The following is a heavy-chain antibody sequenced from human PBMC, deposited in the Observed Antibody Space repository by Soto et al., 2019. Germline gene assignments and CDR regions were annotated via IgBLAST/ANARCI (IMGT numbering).Heavy chain of an antibody. D-gene: IGHD2-2*01. CDR3: ARRVCSSSSCYPAYDSCLDP. CDR2: IHYSGTT. Sequence: SESVSHTGTDADGSISGSGHYCNRLRQPPGKGLEWIGYIHYSGTTKYNPSLKSRVSTSVDTSKNQFSLNLSSVTAADTAVYYCARRVCSSSSCYPAYDSCLDPWGQGMLVTVSS. J-gene: IGHJ5*02. V-gene: IGHV4-61*05. CDR1: DGSISGSGHY.